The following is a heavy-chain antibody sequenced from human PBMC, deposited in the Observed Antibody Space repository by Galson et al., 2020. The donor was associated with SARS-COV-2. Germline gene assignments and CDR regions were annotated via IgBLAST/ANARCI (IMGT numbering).Heavy chain of an antibody. CDR1: GGSISSGGYY. CDR3: ARGAYYDILN. CDR2: IYYSGST. J-gene: IGHJ4*02. V-gene: IGHV4-31*03. D-gene: IGHD3-9*01. Sequence: SETLSLTCTVSGGSISSGGYYWSWIRQHPGKGLEWIGYIYYSGSTYYNPSLKSRVTISVDTSKNQFSLKLSSVTAADTAVYYCARGAYYDILNWGQGTLVTVSS.